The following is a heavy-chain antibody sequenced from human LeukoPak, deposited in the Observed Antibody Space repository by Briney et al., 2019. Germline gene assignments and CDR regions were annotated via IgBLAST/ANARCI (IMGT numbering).Heavy chain of an antibody. CDR3: ALIAVAGTGSLNFDY. V-gene: IGHV1-69*10. J-gene: IGHJ4*02. CDR2: IIPIFAIP. CDR1: GGTFNTSA. Sequence: RASVKVSCKASGGTFNTSAISWVRQAPGQGLEWMGGIIPIFAIPDYAQKFQGRVTMTRDMSTSTVYMELSSLRSEDTAVYYCALIAVAGTGSLNFDYWGQGTLVTVSS. D-gene: IGHD6-19*01.